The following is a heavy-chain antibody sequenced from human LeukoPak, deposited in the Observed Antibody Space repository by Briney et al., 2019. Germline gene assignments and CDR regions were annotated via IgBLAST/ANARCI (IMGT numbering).Heavy chain of an antibody. D-gene: IGHD1-26*01. V-gene: IGHV4-61*02. CDR1: GGSITNGGYY. J-gene: IGHJ4*02. Sequence: TSETLSLTCTVSGGSITNGGYYWSWIWQPAGKGLEWIGRIYTTGNANYNPSLKSRVTISLDTSKNQFSLKLSSVSAEDTALYYCARERLGGSYYRPVDYWGQGTLVTVSS. CDR3: ARERLGGSYYRPVDY. CDR2: IYTTGNA.